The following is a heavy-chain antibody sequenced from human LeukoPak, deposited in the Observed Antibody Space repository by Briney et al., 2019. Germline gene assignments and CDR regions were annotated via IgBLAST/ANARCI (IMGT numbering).Heavy chain of an antibody. V-gene: IGHV6-1*01. Sequence: SQTLSLTCAISGDSVSSNSVAWNWIRQSPSRGLEWLGRTYYRSKWYNDYAASLKSRITINPDTSKNQFSLQLSSVTPEDTAVYYCARENGIFDYWGQGTLVTVSS. J-gene: IGHJ4*02. CDR1: GDSVSSNSVA. CDR3: ARENGIFDY. D-gene: IGHD1-14*01. CDR2: TYYRSKWYN.